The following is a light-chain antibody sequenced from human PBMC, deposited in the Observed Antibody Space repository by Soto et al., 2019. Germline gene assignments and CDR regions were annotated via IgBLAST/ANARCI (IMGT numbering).Light chain of an antibody. J-gene: IGKJ1*01. CDR2: AAS. CDR3: QQYYSYPRT. Sequence: AIRMTQSPSSFSASTGDRVTITCRASQGISSYLAWYQQKPGKAPKLLIYAASTLQSGVPSRFSGSGSGTEVTPTICCLQSEDFATYYCQQYYSYPRTFGQGTKVEIK. CDR1: QGISSY. V-gene: IGKV1-8*01.